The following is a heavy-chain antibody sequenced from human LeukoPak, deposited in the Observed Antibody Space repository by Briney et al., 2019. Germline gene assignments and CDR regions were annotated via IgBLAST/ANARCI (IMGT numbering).Heavy chain of an antibody. D-gene: IGHD6-13*01. V-gene: IGHV3-30-3*01. CDR2: MSYDGSNK. Sequence: GGSLRLSCAASGFTFSSYAMHWVRQAPGKGLEWVAVMSYDGSNKYYADSVKGRFTISRDNSKNTLYLQMNSLRAEDTAVYYCARDGIAAAGFDYWGQGTLVTVSS. CDR3: ARDGIAAAGFDY. J-gene: IGHJ4*02. CDR1: GFTFSSYA.